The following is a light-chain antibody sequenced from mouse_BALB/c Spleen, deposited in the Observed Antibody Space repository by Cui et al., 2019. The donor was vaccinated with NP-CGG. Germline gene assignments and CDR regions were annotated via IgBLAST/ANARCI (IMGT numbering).Light chain of an antibody. CDR1: TGAVTTSNY. Sequence: AVGIEESASTTSPGETVTLTCRSSTGAVTTSNYANWVQEKPDYLFTGLIGGTNNRAPGVPARFSGSLIGDKAALTITGAQTEDEAIYFCALWYSNHWVFGGGTKLTVL. CDR2: GTN. J-gene: IGLJ1*01. CDR3: ALWYSNHWV. V-gene: IGLV1*01.